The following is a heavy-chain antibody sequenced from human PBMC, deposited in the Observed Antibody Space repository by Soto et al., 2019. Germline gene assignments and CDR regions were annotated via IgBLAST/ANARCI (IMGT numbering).Heavy chain of an antibody. CDR1: GFTFSSYA. CDR3: AKDRRDQLPVLDY. CDR2: ISGSGGST. Sequence: GGSLRLSYAASGFTFSSYAMSWVRQVPGKGLEWVSAISGSGGSTYYADSVKGRFTISRDNSKNTLYLQMNSLRAEDTAVYYCAKDRRDQLPVLDYWGQGTLVTVSS. V-gene: IGHV3-23*01. J-gene: IGHJ4*02. D-gene: IGHD2-2*01.